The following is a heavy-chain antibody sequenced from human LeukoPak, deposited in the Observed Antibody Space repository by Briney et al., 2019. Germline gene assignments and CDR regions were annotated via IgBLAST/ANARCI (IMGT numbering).Heavy chain of an antibody. J-gene: IGHJ6*03. CDR2: ITYNGGT. D-gene: IGHD1-26*01. Sequence: SETLSLTCAVSGGSFRGYYWGWVRQTPGKGLEWLGEITYNGGTNYIPSLSGRVSVFQDVSKNQFSLKLSSVTTADTGVYYCARGNSGSYQGDHHFYMDVWGKGTTVIVSS. CDR3: ARGNSGSYQGDHHFYMDV. V-gene: IGHV4-34*01. CDR1: GGSFRGYY.